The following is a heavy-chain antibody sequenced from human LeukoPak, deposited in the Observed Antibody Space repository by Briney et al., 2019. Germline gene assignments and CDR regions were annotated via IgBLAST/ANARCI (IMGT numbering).Heavy chain of an antibody. CDR2: IHSGGST. CDR1: GFTVSTND. D-gene: IGHD4/OR15-4a*01. J-gene: IGHJ4*02. V-gene: IGHV3-66*01. Sequence: GGSLRLSCVASGFTVSTNDLSWVRQAPGKGLELVSVIHSGGSTNHANSVKGRFTISRDNSKNTVYLQMNSLRLEDMAVYYCARVQGAYLDHWGQGALVTVSS. CDR3: ARVQGAYLDH.